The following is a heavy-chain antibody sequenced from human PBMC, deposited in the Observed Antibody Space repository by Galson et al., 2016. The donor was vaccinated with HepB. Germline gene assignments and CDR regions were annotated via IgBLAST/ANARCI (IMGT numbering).Heavy chain of an antibody. CDR1: GGSISRGTYY. CDR2: SHNTGST. CDR3: ARSSGMDV. J-gene: IGHJ6*02. V-gene: IGHV4-61*02. Sequence: TLSLTCTVSGGSISRGTYYWNWIRQPAGEGLEWIGRSHNTGSTQYNPSLKSRVTISVDASKKQFSLKLSSVTAADTAVYYCARSSGMDVWGQGTTVTVSS. D-gene: IGHD3-10*01.